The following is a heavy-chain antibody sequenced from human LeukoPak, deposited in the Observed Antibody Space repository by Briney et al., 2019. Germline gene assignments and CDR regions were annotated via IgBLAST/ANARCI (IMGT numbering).Heavy chain of an antibody. CDR3: ARDMLVTGAFDI. V-gene: IGHV4-59*01. J-gene: IGHJ3*02. D-gene: IGHD2-8*01. CDR2: IYYSGST. CDR1: GGSISSYY. Sequence: PSETLSLTCTVSGGSISSYYWSWIRQPPGKGLEWIGYIYYSGSTNYNPSLKSRVTISVDTSKNQFSLKLSSVTAADTAVYYCARDMLVTGAFDIWGQGTMVTVSP.